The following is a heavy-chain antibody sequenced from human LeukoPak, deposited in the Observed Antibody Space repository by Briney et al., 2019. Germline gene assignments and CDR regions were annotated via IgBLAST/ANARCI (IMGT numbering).Heavy chain of an antibody. J-gene: IGHJ4*02. CDR3: ASPNYYDSSGYQYYFDY. V-gene: IGHV4-39*01. D-gene: IGHD3-22*01. CDR1: GGSISSSNW. CDR2: IYYSGST. Sequence: SETLSLTCAVSGGSISSSNWWSWVRQPPGKGLEWIGSIYYSGSTYYNPSLKSRVTISVDTSKNQFALKLSSVTAADTAVYYCASPNYYDSSGYQYYFDYWGQGTLVTVSS.